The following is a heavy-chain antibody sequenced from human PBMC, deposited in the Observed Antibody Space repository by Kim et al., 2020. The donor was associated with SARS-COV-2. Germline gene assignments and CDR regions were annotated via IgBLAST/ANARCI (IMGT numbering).Heavy chain of an antibody. J-gene: IGHJ4*02. V-gene: IGHV4-31*03. CDR2: IYYSGST. CDR1: GGSISSGGYY. Sequence: SETLSLTCTVSGGSISSGGYYWSWIRQHPGKGLEWIGYIYYSGSTYYNPSLKSRVTISVDTSKNQFSLKLSSVTAADTAVYYCARGGDGYSYAPSLYFDYWGQGTLVTVSS. D-gene: IGHD5-18*01. CDR3: ARGGDGYSYAPSLYFDY.